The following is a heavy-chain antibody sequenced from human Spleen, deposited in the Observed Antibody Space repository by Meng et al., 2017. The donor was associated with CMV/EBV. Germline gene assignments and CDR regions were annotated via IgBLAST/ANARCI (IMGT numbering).Heavy chain of an antibody. CDR3: ASQITRDYAMDV. CDR2: IRYDGSNE. V-gene: IGHV3-30*02. D-gene: IGHD1-20*01. CDR1: GFSFSSYG. J-gene: IGHJ6*02. Sequence: GESLKISCAASGFSFSSYGMHWVRQAPGKGLEWVAFIRYDGSNEYYADSVKGRFTISRDNSRNTLFLQMNSLRVEDTALYYCASQITRDYAMDVWGQGTTVTVSS.